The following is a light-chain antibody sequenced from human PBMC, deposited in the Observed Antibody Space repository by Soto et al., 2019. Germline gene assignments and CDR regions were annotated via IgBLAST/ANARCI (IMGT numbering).Light chain of an antibody. CDR2: EVS. J-gene: IGLJ2*01. CDR3: CSYADTTTFVV. V-gene: IGLV2-23*02. Sequence: QSALTQPASVSGSPGQSITISCTGTSSDVGSYNLVSWYQQYSGKAPKLMIYEVSKRPSGVSNRFSGSKSGNTASLTISGLRAEDEADYYCCSYADTTTFVVFGGGTKLTVL. CDR1: SSDVGSYNL.